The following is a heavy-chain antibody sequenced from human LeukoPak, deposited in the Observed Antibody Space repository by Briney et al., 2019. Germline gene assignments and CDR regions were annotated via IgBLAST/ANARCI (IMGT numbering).Heavy chain of an antibody. CDR1: GGTFSSYA. Sequence: ASVKVSRKASGGTFSSYAISWVRQAPGQGLEWMGGIIPIFGTANYAQKFQGRVTITADESTSTAYMELSSLRSEDAAVYYCARGTSNYDFWSGYYPTPTSYYGMDVWGQGTTVTVSS. D-gene: IGHD3-3*01. J-gene: IGHJ6*02. CDR2: IIPIFGTA. CDR3: ARGTSNYDFWSGYYPTPTSYYGMDV. V-gene: IGHV1-69*13.